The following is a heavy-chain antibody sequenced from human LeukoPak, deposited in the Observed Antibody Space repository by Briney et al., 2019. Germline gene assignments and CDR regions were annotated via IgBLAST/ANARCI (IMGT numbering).Heavy chain of an antibody. CDR2: ISYDGSNK. J-gene: IGHJ4*02. V-gene: IGHV3-30-3*01. CDR3: ARDLWDIGYPSSGSYSSLDY. CDR1: GFTFSSYA. D-gene: IGHD3-10*01. Sequence: PGGSLRLSCAASGFTFSSYAMHWVRQAPGKGLEWVAVISYDGSNKYYADSVKGRFTISRDNSKNTLYLQMNSLRAEDTAVYYCARDLWDIGYPSSGSYSSLDYWGQGTLVAVSS.